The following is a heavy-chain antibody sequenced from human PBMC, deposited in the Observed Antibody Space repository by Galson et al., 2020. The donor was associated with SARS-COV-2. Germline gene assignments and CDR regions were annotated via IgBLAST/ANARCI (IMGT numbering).Heavy chain of an antibody. CDR2: IYYGGTT. J-gene: IGHJ3*02. CDR3: ATRVVRYNTRRGAFDI. Sequence: SETLSLTCTVSGGSITSYNFYWGWIRQPPGKGLEWIGHIYYGGTTYYNPSLKTRVTISLDTSKNQFSLRLTSVTAADTSVYFCATRVVRYNTRRGAFDIWGQGTMVTVSS. CDR1: GGSITSYNFY. V-gene: IGHV4-39*01. D-gene: IGHD1-20*01.